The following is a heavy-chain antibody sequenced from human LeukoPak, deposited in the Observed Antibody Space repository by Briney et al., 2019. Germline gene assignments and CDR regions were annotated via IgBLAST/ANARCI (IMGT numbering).Heavy chain of an antibody. V-gene: IGHV4-59*12. D-gene: IGHD3-22*01. Sequence: SETLSLTCTVSGDSTSNFYWNWIRQSPGKGLEWIGYIYYSGSTYYNPSLKSRVTISVDTSKNQFSLKLSSVTAADTAVYYCARVYDSSGYYRANPKNYYYYGMDVWGQGTTVTVSS. CDR1: GDSTSNFY. CDR3: ARVYDSSGYYRANPKNYYYYGMDV. J-gene: IGHJ6*02. CDR2: IYYSGST.